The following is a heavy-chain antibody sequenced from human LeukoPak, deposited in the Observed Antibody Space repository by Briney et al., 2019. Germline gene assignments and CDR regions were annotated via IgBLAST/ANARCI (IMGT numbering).Heavy chain of an antibody. CDR1: GGSISSYY. CDR2: IYYSGST. CDR3: ARGGYIDYYMDV. D-gene: IGHD6-13*01. J-gene: IGHJ6*03. V-gene: IGHV4-59*01. Sequence: SETLSLTCTVSGGSISSYYWSWIRQPPGKGLEWIGYIYYSGSTNYNPSLKSRVTISVDTSKNQFSLKLSSVTAADTAVYYCARGGYIDYYMDVWGKGTTVTVSS.